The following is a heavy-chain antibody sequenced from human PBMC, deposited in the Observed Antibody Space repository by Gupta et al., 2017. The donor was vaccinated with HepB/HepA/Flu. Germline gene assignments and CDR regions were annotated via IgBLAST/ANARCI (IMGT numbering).Heavy chain of an antibody. D-gene: IGHD2-21*01. V-gene: IGHV3-21*06. CDR2: ISSSSGFK. CDR1: GFNFDTYS. Sequence: EVHLVESGGDFVKPGGSLRLSCAQSGFNFDTYSMNWVRQAPGKGLEWASSISSSSGFKYYADSVRGRFTISRDNAKNSLYLQMNSLRAEDTALYYCAASIASHYYDYYMAVWGKGTTVTVSS. J-gene: IGHJ6*03. CDR3: AASIASHYYDYYMAV.